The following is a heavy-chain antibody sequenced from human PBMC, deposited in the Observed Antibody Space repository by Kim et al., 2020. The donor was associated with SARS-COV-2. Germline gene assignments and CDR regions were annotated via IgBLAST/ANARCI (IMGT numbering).Heavy chain of an antibody. V-gene: IGHV1-8*01. D-gene: IGHD4-17*01. CDR1: GYTFSSYD. CDR2: MNPNSGRT. CDR3: ARGRSRLRRISWVDP. Sequence: ASVKVSCTASGYTFSSYDINWVRQATGQGPEWMGWMNPNSGRTGYSQKFQGRVTMTSNTSINTAYMELSSLRSEDTAVYYCARGRSRLRRISWVDPWGQGTPVTLSS. J-gene: IGHJ5*02.